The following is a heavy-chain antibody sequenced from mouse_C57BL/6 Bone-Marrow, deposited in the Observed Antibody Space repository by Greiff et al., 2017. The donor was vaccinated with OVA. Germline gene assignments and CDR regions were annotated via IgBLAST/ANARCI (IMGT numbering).Heavy chain of an antibody. D-gene: IGHD2-1*01. J-gene: IGHJ4*01. Sequence: VQLQQSGAELAKPGASVKLSCKASGYTFTSYWMPWVNQRPGQGLEWIGYINPSSGYTKYNQKFKDKATLTADKSSSTAYMQLSSLTYEDSAVYYCAREVYGNFYYAMDYWGQGTSVTVSS. CDR1: GYTFTSYW. CDR3: AREVYGNFYYAMDY. CDR2: INPSSGYT. V-gene: IGHV1-7*01.